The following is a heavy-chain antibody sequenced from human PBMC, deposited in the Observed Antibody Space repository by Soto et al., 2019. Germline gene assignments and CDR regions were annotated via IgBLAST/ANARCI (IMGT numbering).Heavy chain of an antibody. Sequence: SETLSLTCTVSGGSISGYYWSWIRQPPGKGLEWIGYMYNTGSTVYNPSFKSRVTISVDTSKNQFSLKLSSVTAADTAVYYCAGVWGGGFDFWGQGTMVTVSS. CDR3: AGVWGGGFDF. V-gene: IGHV4-59*01. D-gene: IGHD3-10*01. CDR2: MYNTGST. J-gene: IGHJ3*01. CDR1: GGSISGYY.